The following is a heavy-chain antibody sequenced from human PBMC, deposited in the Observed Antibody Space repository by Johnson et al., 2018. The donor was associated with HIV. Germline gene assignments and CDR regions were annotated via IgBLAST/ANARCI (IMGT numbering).Heavy chain of an antibody. CDR1: GFTFDDYA. J-gene: IGHJ3*02. CDR2: INWSSGSI. Sequence: VQLVESGGGLVQPGRSLRLSCVVSGFTFDDYAMHWVRQVPGEGLEWVSGINWSSGSIGYVDSVKGRFTISRDNSKNTLYLQMNSLRAEDTAVYYCAKVRRGSSWYIAFDIWGQGTMVTVSS. D-gene: IGHD6-13*01. V-gene: IGHV3-9*01. CDR3: AKVRRGSSWYIAFDI.